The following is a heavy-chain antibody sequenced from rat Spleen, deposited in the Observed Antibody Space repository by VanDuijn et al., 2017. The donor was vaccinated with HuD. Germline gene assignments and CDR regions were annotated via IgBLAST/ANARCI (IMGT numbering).Heavy chain of an antibody. CDR2: ISYEGSGT. J-gene: IGHJ2*01. CDR1: GFTFSNYY. CDR3: ARRPRYPYYFDY. D-gene: IGHD1-5*01. Sequence: EVQLVESGGGLVQPGRSLKLSCAASGFTFSNYYMAWVRQAPTKGLEWVASISYEGSGTYYGDSVRGRFTISRDNAKSSLYLQMDSLRSEDTATYYCARRPRYPYYFDYWGQGVMVTVSS. V-gene: IGHV5-20*01.